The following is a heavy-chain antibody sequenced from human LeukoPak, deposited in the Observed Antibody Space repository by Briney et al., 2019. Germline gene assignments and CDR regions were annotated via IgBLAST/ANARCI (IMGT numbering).Heavy chain of an antibody. J-gene: IGHJ4*02. D-gene: IGHD1-26*01. V-gene: IGHV1-8*03. Sequence: GASVKVSCKASGYTFTSYDINWVRQATGQGLEWMGWMNPNSGNTGYAQKFQGRVTITRNTSISTAYMELSSLRSEDTAVYYCARAWACRSGSYCPYYFDYWGQGTLVTVSS. CDR1: GYTFTSYD. CDR3: ARAWACRSGSYCPYYFDY. CDR2: MNPNSGNT.